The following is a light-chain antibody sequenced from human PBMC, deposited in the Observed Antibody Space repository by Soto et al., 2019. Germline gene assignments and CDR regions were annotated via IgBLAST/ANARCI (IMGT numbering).Light chain of an antibody. V-gene: IGLV2-14*01. CDR3: SSYTTSNTRQIV. CDR2: DVS. J-gene: IGLJ1*01. Sequence: QSVLTQPASVSGSPGQSITISCTGTSSDVGGYNYVSWYQQHPGKAPKFIIYDVSNRPSGVSDRFSGSESGNTASLTISGLQAEDEADYYCSSYTTSNTRQIVFGTGTKLTVL. CDR1: SSDVGGYNY.